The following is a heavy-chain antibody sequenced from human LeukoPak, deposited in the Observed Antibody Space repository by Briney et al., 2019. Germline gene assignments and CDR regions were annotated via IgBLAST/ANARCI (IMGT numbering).Heavy chain of an antibody. CDR1: GGSFSGYY. V-gene: IGHV4-34*01. CDR2: INHSGST. J-gene: IGHJ4*02. Sequence: SETLSLTCAVYGGSFSGYYWSWIRQPPGKGLEWIGEINHSGSTNYNPSLKSRVTISVDTAKNQFSLKLSSVTAADTAVYYCARGIYSRYSGYDWRGRAYFDYWGQGTLVTVSS. D-gene: IGHD5-12*01. CDR3: ARGIYSRYSGYDWRGRAYFDY.